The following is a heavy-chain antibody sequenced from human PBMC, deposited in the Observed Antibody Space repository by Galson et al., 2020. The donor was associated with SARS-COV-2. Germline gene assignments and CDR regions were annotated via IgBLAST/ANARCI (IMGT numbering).Heavy chain of an antibody. CDR1: GFIFSDYY. J-gene: IGHJ6*02. CDR3: ARDMHCPGGVCRFYGLDV. Sequence: GGSLRLSCVASGFIFSDYYMSWVRQAPGKGLEWVSSISRSSSYKHYADSVKGRLTVSRDNAKRSLFLQLNSLRVEDTAVYYCARDMHCPGGVCRFYGLDVWGQGTTVAVSS. D-gene: IGHD2-8*02. CDR2: ISRSSSYK. V-gene: IGHV3-11*06.